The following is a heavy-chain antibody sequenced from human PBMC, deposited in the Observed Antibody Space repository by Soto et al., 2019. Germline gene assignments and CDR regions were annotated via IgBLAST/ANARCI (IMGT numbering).Heavy chain of an antibody. J-gene: IGHJ5*02. D-gene: IGHD3-16*01. Sequence: SLRLSCAASGFTFSSYAMHWVRQAPGKGLEWVAIIWYDGSNKYYVDSVKGRFTISRDNAKKSLYLQMNSLRAEDTAVYYCARDLHDYVSFRFDPWGQGTLVTVSS. CDR1: GFTFSSYA. CDR2: IWYDGSNK. CDR3: ARDLHDYVSFRFDP. V-gene: IGHV3-33*08.